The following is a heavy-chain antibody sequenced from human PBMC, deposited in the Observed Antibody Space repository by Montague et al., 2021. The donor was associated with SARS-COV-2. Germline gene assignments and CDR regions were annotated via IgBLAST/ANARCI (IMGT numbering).Heavy chain of an antibody. CDR3: ARLRDGVVPSPILGVVPYYSYYYMDV. D-gene: IGHD3-10*01. V-gene: IGHV4-34*01. CDR1: GTSFSGYY. J-gene: IGHJ6*03. CDR2: INHGGST. Sequence: SETLSLTCAVRGTSFSGYYWNWIRQPPGKGLEWIGEINHGGSTKYSPSLKSRLTISADTSKNQFSLKLTSVAAADTAVYYCARLRDGVVPSPILGVVPYYSYYYMDVWGRGTTVTVSS.